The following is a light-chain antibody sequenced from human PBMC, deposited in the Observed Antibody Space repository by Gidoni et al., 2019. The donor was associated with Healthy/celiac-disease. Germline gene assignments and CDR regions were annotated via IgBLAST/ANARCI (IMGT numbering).Light chain of an antibody. J-gene: IGKJ5*01. CDR1: QSLLHSNGYNY. Sequence: IGMTQSPLSLPVTPGEPASISCRSSQSLLHSNGYNYLDWYLQKPGQSPQLLIYLGSNRASGVPDRFSGRGSGTDFTLKISRVEAEDVGVYYCMQALQTPITFGQGTRLEIK. CDR2: LGS. V-gene: IGKV2-28*01. CDR3: MQALQTPIT.